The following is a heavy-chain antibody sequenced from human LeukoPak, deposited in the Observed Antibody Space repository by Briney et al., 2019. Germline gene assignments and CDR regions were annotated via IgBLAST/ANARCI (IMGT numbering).Heavy chain of an antibody. CDR3: ARDSGHPSPDGSGSYYYYYCGMDA. V-gene: IGHV4-59*01. CDR1: GGSISSYY. D-gene: IGHD3-10*01. Sequence: TSETLSLTCTVSGGSISSYYWGWIRQPPGKGLEWIGYIYYSGSTNYNPSLKSRVTISVDTSKNQFSLKLSSVTAADTAVYYCARDSGHPSPDGSGSYYYYYCGMDAFCQGGTVTVSS. J-gene: IGHJ6*02. CDR2: IYYSGST.